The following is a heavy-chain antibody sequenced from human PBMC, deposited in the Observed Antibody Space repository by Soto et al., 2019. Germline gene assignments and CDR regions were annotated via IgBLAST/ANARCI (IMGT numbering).Heavy chain of an antibody. CDR1: GFTFSSYD. CDR2: IGTAGDT. J-gene: IGHJ4*02. CDR3: ARGGYDFWSGYLDFRFDY. Sequence: GGSLRLSCAASGFTFSSYDMHWVRQATGKGLEWVSAIGTAGDTYYPGSVKGRFTISRENAKNSLYLQMNSLRAGDTAVYYCARGGYDFWSGYLDFRFDYWGQGTLVTVS. V-gene: IGHV3-13*01. D-gene: IGHD3-3*01.